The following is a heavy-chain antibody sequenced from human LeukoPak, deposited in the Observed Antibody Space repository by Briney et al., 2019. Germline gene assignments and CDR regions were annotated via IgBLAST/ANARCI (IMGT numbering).Heavy chain of an antibody. CDR3: AKDRVITMVWGVTSVYFDY. J-gene: IGHJ4*02. D-gene: IGHD3-10*01. CDR1: GFPFSSYD. CDR2: FSGCGGST. Sequence: GGSLRLSCAACGFPFSSYDMSWVRQAPGKGLEWVSAFSGCGGSTYYADSVKGRFTISRDNSKNTLYLQMNSLRAEDTAVYYCAKDRVITMVWGVTSVYFDYWGQGTLVTVSS. V-gene: IGHV3-23*01.